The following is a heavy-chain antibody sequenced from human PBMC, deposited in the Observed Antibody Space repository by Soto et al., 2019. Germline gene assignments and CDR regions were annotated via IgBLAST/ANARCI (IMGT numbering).Heavy chain of an antibody. CDR3: ARGYYDFWSGYSKPEYNWFDP. Sequence: ASVKVSCKASGYTFTSYYMHWVRQAPGQGLEWMGIINPSGGSTSYAQKFQGRVTMTRDTSTSTVYMELSSLRSEDTAVYYCARGYYDFWSGYSKPEYNWFDPWGQGTLVTVSS. J-gene: IGHJ5*02. D-gene: IGHD3-3*01. V-gene: IGHV1-46*01. CDR2: INPSGGST. CDR1: GYTFTSYY.